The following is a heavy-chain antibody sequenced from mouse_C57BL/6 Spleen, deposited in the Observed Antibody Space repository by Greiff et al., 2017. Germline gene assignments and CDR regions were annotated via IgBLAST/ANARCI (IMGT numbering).Heavy chain of an antibody. Sequence: QVQLQQSGAELVRPGSSVKLSCKASGYTFTSYWMHWVKQRPIQGLEWIGNIDPSDSETHYNQKFKDKATLTVDKSSSTAYMQLSSLTSEDSAVYYWARRGITTVDDYAMDYWGQGTSVTVSS. CDR3: ARRGITTVDDYAMDY. CDR2: IDPSDSET. CDR1: GYTFTSYW. J-gene: IGHJ4*01. D-gene: IGHD1-1*01. V-gene: IGHV1-52*01.